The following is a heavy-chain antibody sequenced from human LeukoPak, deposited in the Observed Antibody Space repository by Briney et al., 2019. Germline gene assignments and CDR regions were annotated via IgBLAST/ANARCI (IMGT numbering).Heavy chain of an antibody. J-gene: IGHJ3*01. Sequence: PGRSLRLSCAASGFTFSSYGMHWVCQAPGKGLEWVAVIWYDGSNKYYADSVKGRFTISRDNSKNTLYLQMNSLRAEDTAVYYCARDLRGEGYCSSTSCYFVWGQGTMVTVSS. CDR3: ARDLRGEGYCSSTSCYFV. CDR2: IWYDGSNK. V-gene: IGHV3-33*01. CDR1: GFTFSSYG. D-gene: IGHD2-2*01.